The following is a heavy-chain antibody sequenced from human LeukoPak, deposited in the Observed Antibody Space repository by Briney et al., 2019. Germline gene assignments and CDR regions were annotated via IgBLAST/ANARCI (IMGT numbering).Heavy chain of an antibody. D-gene: IGHD6-6*01. J-gene: IGHJ4*02. Sequence: SGPTLVNPTQTLTLTCTFSGFSLSTSGMCVSWIRQPPGKALEWLARIDWDDDKYYSTSLKTRLTISKDTSKNQVVLTMTNMDPVDTVTYYCARIRGEYSSSSAIGYYFDYWGQGTLVTVSS. CDR3: ARIRGEYSSSSAIGYYFDY. CDR1: GFSLSTSGMC. V-gene: IGHV2-70*11. CDR2: IDWDDDK.